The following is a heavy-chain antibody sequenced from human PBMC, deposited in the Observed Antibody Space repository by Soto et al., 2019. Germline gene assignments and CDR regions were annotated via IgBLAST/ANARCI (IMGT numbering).Heavy chain of an antibody. J-gene: IGHJ4*02. Sequence: GGSLRLSCAASGFTFDDYAMHWVRQAPGKGLEWVSGISWNSGSIGYADSVKGRFTISRDNAKNSLYLQMNSLRAEDTALYYCAKDIASYILYSYHFDYWGQGTLVTVSS. CDR3: AKDIASYILYSYHFDY. CDR1: GFTFDDYA. CDR2: ISWNSGSI. D-gene: IGHD2-8*01. V-gene: IGHV3-9*01.